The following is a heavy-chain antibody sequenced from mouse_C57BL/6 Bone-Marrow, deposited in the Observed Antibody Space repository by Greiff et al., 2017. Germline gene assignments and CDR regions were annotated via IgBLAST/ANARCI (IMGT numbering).Heavy chain of an antibody. CDR3: ANYGSSYFDY. Sequence: EVKVEESGPELVKPGASVKMSCKASGYTFTDYNMHWVKQSHGKSLEWIGYINPNNGGTSYNQKFKGKATLTVNKSSSTAYMELRSLTSEDSAVYYCANYGSSYFDYWGQGTTLTVSS. CDR2: INPNNGGT. V-gene: IGHV1-22*01. D-gene: IGHD1-1*01. CDR1: GYTFTDYN. J-gene: IGHJ2*01.